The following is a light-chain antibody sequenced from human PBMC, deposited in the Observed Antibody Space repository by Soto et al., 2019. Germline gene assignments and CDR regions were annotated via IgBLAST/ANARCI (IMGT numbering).Light chain of an antibody. CDR2: WGS. Sequence: DIVMTQSPLSLPVTPGEPASISCRSSQSLLRSSGHHYLDWYVQKPGQSPQLLIYWGSNRASGVPDRFSGSGSGTEFTLNINRVEAEDFGVYYCMQGQQTSVTFGQGTRLEIK. CDR3: MQGQQTSVT. CDR1: QSLLRSSGHHY. J-gene: IGKJ5*01. V-gene: IGKV2-28*01.